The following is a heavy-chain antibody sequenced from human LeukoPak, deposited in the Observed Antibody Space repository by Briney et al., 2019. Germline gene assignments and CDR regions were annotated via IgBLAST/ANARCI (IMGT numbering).Heavy chain of an antibody. D-gene: IGHD2-8*01. J-gene: IGHJ3*02. V-gene: IGHV4-59*12. CDR3: ARYRVAEVYADDAAFDI. CDR2: IYYSGYT. Sequence: PSETLSLTCTVSGGTVSGDSINNYYWSWIRQPPGKGLEWIGYIYYSGYTNYNPSLKSRVTISVDTSKNQFSLKLSSVTAADTAVYYCARYRVAEVYADDAAFDIWGQGTMVTVSS. CDR1: VSGGTVSGDSINNYY.